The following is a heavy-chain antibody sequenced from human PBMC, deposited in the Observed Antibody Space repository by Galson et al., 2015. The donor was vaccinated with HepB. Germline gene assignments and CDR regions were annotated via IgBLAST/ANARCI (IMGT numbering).Heavy chain of an antibody. V-gene: IGHV6-1*01. Sequence: CAISGDSVSSNSAAWNWIRHSPSRGLEWLGRTYHRAKWYTDYGVSVKSRITINPDTSKNQFSLQLTSVTPEDTAVYYCARVAGTIYYYAMDVWGQGTTVIVSS. D-gene: IGHD2-15*01. CDR1: GDSVSSNSAA. J-gene: IGHJ6*02. CDR2: TYHRAKWYT. CDR3: ARVAGTIYYYAMDV.